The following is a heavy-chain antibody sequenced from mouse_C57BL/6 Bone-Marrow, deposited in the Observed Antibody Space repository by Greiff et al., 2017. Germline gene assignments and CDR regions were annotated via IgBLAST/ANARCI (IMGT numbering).Heavy chain of an antibody. CDR3: ARGGYDYDGDYFDY. V-gene: IGHV1-50*01. CDR1: GYTFTSYW. J-gene: IGHJ2*01. Sequence: QVQLKQPGAELVKPGASVKLSCKASGYTFTSYWMQWVKQRPGQGLEWIGEIDPSDSYTNYNQKFTGKATLTVDTSSSTAFMQLSSLTSEDSAVYYCARGGYDYDGDYFDYWGQGTTLTVSS. D-gene: IGHD2-4*01. CDR2: IDPSDSYT.